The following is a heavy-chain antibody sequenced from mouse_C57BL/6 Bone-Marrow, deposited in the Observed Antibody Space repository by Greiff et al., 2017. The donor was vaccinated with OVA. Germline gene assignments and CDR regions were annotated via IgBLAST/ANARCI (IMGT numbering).Heavy chain of an antibody. CDR1: GYAFTNYL. D-gene: IGHD1-1*01. CDR2: INPGSGGT. J-gene: IGHJ2*01. CDR3: ARPTVVPHYFDY. V-gene: IGHV1-54*01. Sequence: VQLQQSGAELVRPGTSVKVSCKASGYAFTNYLIEWVKQRPGQGLEWIGVINPGSGGTNYNEKFKGKATLTADKSSSTAYMQLSSLTSEDSAVYFCARPTVVPHYFDYWGQGTTLTVSS.